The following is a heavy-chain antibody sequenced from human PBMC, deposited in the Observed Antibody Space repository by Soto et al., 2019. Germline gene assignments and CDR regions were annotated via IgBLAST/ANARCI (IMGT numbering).Heavy chain of an antibody. CDR3: SRPGSQHYCSGGSCYGYYFDY. Sequence: VGSLRLSCAASGFTFSSYGMHWVRQAPGKGLEWVAVIWYDGSNKYYADSVKGRFTISRDNSKNTLYLQMNSLRAEVTAVYYCSRPGSQHYCSGGSCYGYYFDYWGQGTLVTVSS. J-gene: IGHJ4*02. CDR1: GFTFSSYG. CDR2: IWYDGSNK. V-gene: IGHV3-33*01. D-gene: IGHD2-15*01.